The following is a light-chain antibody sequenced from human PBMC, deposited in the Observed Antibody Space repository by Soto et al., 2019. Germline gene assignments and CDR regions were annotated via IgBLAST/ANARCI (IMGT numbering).Light chain of an antibody. CDR2: GAS. J-gene: IGKJ2*01. V-gene: IGKV3-20*01. CDR3: QQYGSSFRYT. Sequence: EIVLTQSPGTLSLSPEERATLSCRASQSISSSYLTWYQQKPGQAPRLLIYGASSRATGIPDRFSGSGSGTDFTLTISRLEPEDFAVYYCQQYGSSFRYTFGQGTKLEIK. CDR1: QSISSSY.